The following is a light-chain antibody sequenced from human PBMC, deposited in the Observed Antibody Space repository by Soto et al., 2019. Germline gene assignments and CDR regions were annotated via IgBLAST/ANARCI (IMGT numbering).Light chain of an antibody. CDR2: DAS. Sequence: EIVLTQSPGTLSLSPGERATLSCRASQSFSSSYLAWYQQKPGQAPRFLIYDASTRATGVPARFSGSGSGTDFTLTISSLQSEDFEVYYCQHYHYWQYTFGQGTKVDIX. CDR1: QSFSSSY. J-gene: IGKJ2*01. V-gene: IGKV3-15*01. CDR3: QHYHYWQYT.